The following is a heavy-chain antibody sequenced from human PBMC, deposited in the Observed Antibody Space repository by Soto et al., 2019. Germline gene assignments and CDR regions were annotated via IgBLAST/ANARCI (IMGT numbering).Heavy chain of an antibody. CDR2: VSPSGDST. J-gene: IGHJ6*02. CDR3: VKEQDV. CDR1: GFIFSTYS. Sequence: PGGSLRLSCEASGFIFSTYSMTWVRQVQGKGLEWVAAVSPSGDSTYYADSLKGRLTISRDNSKKTVFLQMNSLSADDTGLYYCVKEQDVWGQGISVTVSS. V-gene: IGHV3-23*01.